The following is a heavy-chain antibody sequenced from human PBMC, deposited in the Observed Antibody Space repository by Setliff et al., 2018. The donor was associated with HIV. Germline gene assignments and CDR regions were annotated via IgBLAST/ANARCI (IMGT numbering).Heavy chain of an antibody. CDR2: ISSSSSYI. D-gene: IGHD6-13*01. CDR1: GFTFSSYS. CDR3: ASAAAAGPFDP. V-gene: IGHV3-21*01. J-gene: IGHJ5*02. Sequence: GGSLRLSCAASGFTFSSYSMNWVRQAPGKGLEWVSSISSSSSYIYYADSVKGRFTISRDNAKNSLYLQMNSLRAEDTAVYYCASAAAAGPFDPWGQGTLVTVSS.